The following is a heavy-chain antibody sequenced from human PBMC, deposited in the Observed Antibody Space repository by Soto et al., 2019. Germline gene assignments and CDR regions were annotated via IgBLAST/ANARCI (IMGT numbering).Heavy chain of an antibody. V-gene: IGHV3-48*03. Sequence: LRLSCTASGFTFSSYEMNWVRQAPGKGLEWISYINSYGNIINYADSVRGRFTISRDSAKNSLYLQMNSLRAEDTAVYYCATKYQLTAATLWGQGTLVTVSS. CDR1: GFTFSSYE. CDR2: INSYGNII. CDR3: ATKYQLTAATL. J-gene: IGHJ4*02. D-gene: IGHD2-2*01.